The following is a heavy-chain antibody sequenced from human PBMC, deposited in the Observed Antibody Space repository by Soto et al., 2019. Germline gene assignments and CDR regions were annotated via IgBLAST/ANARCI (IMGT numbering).Heavy chain of an antibody. CDR1: GFTFSRYW. CDR3: ASNYAYAEGYYWYGIDV. Sequence: EVQLVESGVGLVLPGGSLRLSCAASGFTFSRYWMHWVSQAPGKGLVWVSRISSYGSDTHYADSMKGRFTISRDNAKNTLYLQMNSLRADDTAVYYCASNYAYAEGYYWYGIDVWGQGTTVTVSS. D-gene: IGHD3-16*01. J-gene: IGHJ6*02. CDR2: ISSYGSDT. V-gene: IGHV3-74*01.